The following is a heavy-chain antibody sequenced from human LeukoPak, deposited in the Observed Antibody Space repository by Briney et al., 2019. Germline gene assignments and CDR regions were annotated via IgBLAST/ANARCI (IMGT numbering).Heavy chain of an antibody. Sequence: GGSLRLSCVASGFTFSNAWMNWVRQAPGKGLEWVTFIRYDGSNEDYADSAKGRFTISRDNSKNTVYLQMNSLRVEDTAVYYCAKDRAIAAVGTGPLNYWGQGTLVIVSS. D-gene: IGHD6-13*01. CDR1: GFTFSNAW. V-gene: IGHV3-30*02. CDR2: IRYDGSNE. J-gene: IGHJ4*02. CDR3: AKDRAIAAVGTGPLNY.